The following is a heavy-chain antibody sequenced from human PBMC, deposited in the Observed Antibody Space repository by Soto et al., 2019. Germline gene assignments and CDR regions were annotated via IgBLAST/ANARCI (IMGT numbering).Heavy chain of an antibody. CDR1: GGSISSSSYY. Sequence: PSETLSLTCTVSGGSISSSSYYWGWIRQPPGKGLEWIGSIYYSGSTYYNPSLKSRVTISVDTSKNQFSLKLSSVTAADTAVYYCARRGSGSYSDYWGQGILVTVSS. V-gene: IGHV4-39*01. CDR3: ARRGSGSYSDY. D-gene: IGHD3-10*01. CDR2: IYYSGST. J-gene: IGHJ4*02.